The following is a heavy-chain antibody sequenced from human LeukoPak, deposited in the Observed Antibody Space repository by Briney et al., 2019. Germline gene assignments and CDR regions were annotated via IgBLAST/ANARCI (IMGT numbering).Heavy chain of an antibody. V-gene: IGHV1-24*01. CDR3: ARDSSSWYSDYYYYMDV. CDR1: GYTLTELS. J-gene: IGHJ6*03. D-gene: IGHD6-13*01. CDR2: FDPEDGET. Sequence: ASVKVSCKVSGYTLTELSMHWVRQAPGKGLEWMGGFDPEDGETIYAQKFQGRVTMTEDTSTDTAYMELSSLRSEDTAVYYCARDSSSWYSDYYYYMDVWGKGTTVTMSS.